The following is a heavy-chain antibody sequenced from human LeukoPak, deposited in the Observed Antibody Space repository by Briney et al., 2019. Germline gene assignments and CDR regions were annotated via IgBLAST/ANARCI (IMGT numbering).Heavy chain of an antibody. CDR1: GFSLHTYC. CDR3: AREATRRNLLTYGSWGAYDI. CDR2: ITDVNNVI. V-gene: IGHV3-48*01. Sequence: GGSLRLSCAGSGFSLHTYCMNWVRQAPGKGLEWISYITDVNNVIYYADSVKGRFTISRSKDENSVFLQMNNLRAEDTAVYFCAREATRRNLLTYGSWGAYDIWGQGTMVTVAS. D-gene: IGHD4-17*01. J-gene: IGHJ3*02.